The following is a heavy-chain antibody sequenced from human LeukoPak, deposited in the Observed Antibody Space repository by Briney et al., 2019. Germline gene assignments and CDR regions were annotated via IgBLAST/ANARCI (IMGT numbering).Heavy chain of an antibody. CDR1: GGSISSSSYY. CDR2: IYYSGST. CDR3: ARSVILPSAFDI. J-gene: IGHJ3*02. V-gene: IGHV4-39*07. D-gene: IGHD3-16*02. Sequence: SETLSLTCTVSGGSISSSSYYWGWIRPPPGKGLEWIGSIYYSGSTYYNPSLKSRVTISVDTSKNQFSLKLSSVTAADSAVYYCARSVILPSAFDIWGQGTMVTVAS.